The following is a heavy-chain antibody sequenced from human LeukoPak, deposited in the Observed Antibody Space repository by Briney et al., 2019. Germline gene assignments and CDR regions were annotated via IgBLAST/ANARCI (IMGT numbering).Heavy chain of an antibody. CDR3: ARTPHPLSGSPTHWDY. J-gene: IGHJ4*02. D-gene: IGHD1-26*01. Sequence: SETLSLTCTVSGGSISSYYWSWIRQPPGKGLEWIGYIYYSGSTNYNPSLKSRVTMSLDTSKNQFSLQLNSVTPEDTAVYYCARTPHPLSGSPTHWDYWGQGTLVTVSS. CDR1: GGSISSYY. CDR2: IYYSGST. V-gene: IGHV4-59*12.